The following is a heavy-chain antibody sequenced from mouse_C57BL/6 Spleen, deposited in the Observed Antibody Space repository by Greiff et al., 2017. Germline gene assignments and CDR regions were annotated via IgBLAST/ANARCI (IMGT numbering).Heavy chain of an antibody. J-gene: IGHJ4*01. CDR3: ARDGPYYGNYAMDY. Sequence: EVNLVESGGGLVKPGGSLKLSCAASGFTFSSYAMSWVRQTPEKRLEWVATISDGGSYTYYPDNVKGRFTISRDNAKNNLYLQKSHLKSEDTAMYYCARDGPYYGNYAMDYWGQGTSVTVSS. CDR2: ISDGGSYT. CDR1: GFTFSSYA. D-gene: IGHD1-1*02. V-gene: IGHV5-4*01.